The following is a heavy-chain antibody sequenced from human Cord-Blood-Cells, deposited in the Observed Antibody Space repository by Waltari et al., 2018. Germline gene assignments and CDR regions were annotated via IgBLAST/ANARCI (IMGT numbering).Heavy chain of an antibody. D-gene: IGHD2-2*01. Sequence: QVQLVQSGAEVKKPGSSVKVSCKASGGTFSSYAIGWVRQAPGQGLEWMGGIIPIFGTANYAQKFQGRVTITADESTSTAYMELSSLRSEDTAVYYCARDLGGCSSTSCYLYGDYDYWGQGTLVTVSS. CDR1: GGTFSSYA. V-gene: IGHV1-69*01. CDR3: ARDLGGCSSTSCYLYGDYDY. CDR2: IIPIFGTA. J-gene: IGHJ4*02.